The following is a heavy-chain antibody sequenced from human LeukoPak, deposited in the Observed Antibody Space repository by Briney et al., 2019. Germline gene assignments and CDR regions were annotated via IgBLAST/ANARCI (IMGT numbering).Heavy chain of an antibody. CDR1: GFTFSSFG. CDR3: ARDADGT. CDR2: ISSSSSTI. J-gene: IGHJ3*01. V-gene: IGHV3-48*04. Sequence: PGGSLRLSCAASGFTFSSFGMSWVRQAPGKGLEWVSYISSSSSTIYYADSVKGRFTISRDNAKNSLYLQMNSLRAEDTAVYYCARDADGTWGQGTMVTVSS.